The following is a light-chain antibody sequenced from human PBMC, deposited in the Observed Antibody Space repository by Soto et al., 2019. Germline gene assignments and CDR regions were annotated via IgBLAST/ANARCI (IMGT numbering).Light chain of an antibody. Sequence: QSALTQPCSVSGSPGQSVTISCTGTSSDVGTYNFVSWYRQHPGKAPKLMIYDVSKRPSGVPDRFSGSKSGNTASLTISGLQAEDEADYYCCSFAGSYTLVFGGGTKLTVL. V-gene: IGLV2-11*01. CDR1: SSDVGTYNF. CDR3: CSFAGSYTLV. CDR2: DVS. J-gene: IGLJ3*02.